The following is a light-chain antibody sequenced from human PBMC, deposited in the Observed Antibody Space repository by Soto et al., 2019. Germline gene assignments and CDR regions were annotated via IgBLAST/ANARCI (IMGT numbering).Light chain of an antibody. Sequence: QLVLTQSPSASASLGASVKLTCTLSSGHSSNAIAWHQQQPEKGPRYLMKLDSDGSHSNGDGIPDRFSGSSSGAERYLTISSLQSEDEADYYCQTWGTGIQVFGGGTKLTVL. CDR2: LDSDGSH. CDR3: QTWGTGIQV. J-gene: IGLJ3*02. V-gene: IGLV4-69*01. CDR1: SGHSSNA.